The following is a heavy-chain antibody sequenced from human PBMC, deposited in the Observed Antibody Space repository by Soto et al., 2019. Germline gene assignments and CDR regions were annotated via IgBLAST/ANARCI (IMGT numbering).Heavy chain of an antibody. V-gene: IGHV1-69*08. J-gene: IGHJ4*02. D-gene: IGHD7-27*01. CDR2: IIPLLDTA. CDR1: GGTFRSDT. Sequence: GASVKVCCKTPGGTFRSDTITWVRQAPGQGLEWMGRIIPLLDTADYAQKFQGRVRITADKSTGTAYMEVNSLRFEDTAVYYCARSPRNWGFAYWGLGTLVTVS. CDR3: ARSPRNWGFAY.